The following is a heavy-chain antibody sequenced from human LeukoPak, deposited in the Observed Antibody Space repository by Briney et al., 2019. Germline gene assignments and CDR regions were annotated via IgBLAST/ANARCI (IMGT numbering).Heavy chain of an antibody. D-gene: IGHD3-10*01. Sequence: ASVKVSCTASGYTFTGYYMHWVRQAPGQGLEWMGWINPNSGGTNYAQKFQGRVTMTRDTSISTAYMVLSRLRSDDTAVYYCARSYYGSGSYSYWGQGTLVTVSS. CDR1: GYTFTGYY. CDR2: INPNSGGT. J-gene: IGHJ4*02. V-gene: IGHV1-2*02. CDR3: ARSYYGSGSYSY.